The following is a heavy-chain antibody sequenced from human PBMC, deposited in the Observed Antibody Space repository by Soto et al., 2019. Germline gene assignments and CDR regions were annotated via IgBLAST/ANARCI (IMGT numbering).Heavy chain of an antibody. J-gene: IGHJ4*02. CDR3: VVLMAAAPEGDY. CDR2: ISSSSSYI. CDR1: GFTFSSYS. V-gene: IGHV3-21*01. Sequence: EVQLVESGGGLVKPGGSLRLSCAASGFTFSSYSMNWVRQAPGKGLEWVSSISSSSSYIYYADSVKGRFTISRDNAKNSLYLQMNSLRAEDTAVYYCVVLMAAAPEGDYWGQGTLVTVSS. D-gene: IGHD6-13*01.